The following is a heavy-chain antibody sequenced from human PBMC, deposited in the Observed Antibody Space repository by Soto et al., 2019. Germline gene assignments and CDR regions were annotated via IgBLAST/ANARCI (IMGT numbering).Heavy chain of an antibody. CDR1: GDSVSTNSAT. V-gene: IGHV6-1*01. CDR2: TYYRSTWYN. Sequence: PSQTLSLTCAISGDSVSTNSATWGCIRPSPSRGLEWLGRTYYRSTWYNDYAVSVKGRITINPATSNNQFSLQLNAVTPDVTAVNYRAMVIGNSWLGSLGQGT. D-gene: IGHD2-15*01. J-gene: IGHJ5*01. CDR3: AMVIGNSWLGS.